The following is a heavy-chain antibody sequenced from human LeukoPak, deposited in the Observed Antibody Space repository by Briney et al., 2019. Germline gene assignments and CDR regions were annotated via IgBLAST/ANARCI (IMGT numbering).Heavy chain of an antibody. J-gene: IGHJ3*02. Sequence: SVKVSCKASGGTFSSYAISWVRQAPGQGLEWMGGIIPIFGTANYAQKFQGRVTITADESTSTAYMELSSLRSEDTAVCYCARDQSSGPDLDAFDIWGQGTMVTVSS. CDR3: ARDQSSGPDLDAFDI. CDR1: GGTFSSYA. CDR2: IIPIFGTA. D-gene: IGHD3-22*01. V-gene: IGHV1-69*13.